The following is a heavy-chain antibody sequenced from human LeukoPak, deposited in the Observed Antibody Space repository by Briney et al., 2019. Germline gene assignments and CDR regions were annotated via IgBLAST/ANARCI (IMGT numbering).Heavy chain of an antibody. CDR2: IRYDGSNK. D-gene: IGHD6-25*01. CDR1: GFTFSSYG. Sequence: GGSLRLSCAASGFTFSSYGMHWVRQAPGKGLGWVAFIRYDGSNKYYADSVKGRFTISRDNSKNTLYLQMNSLRAEDTAVYYCAKERGYAYYYYYMDVWGKGTTVTVSS. V-gene: IGHV3-30*02. J-gene: IGHJ6*03. CDR3: AKERGYAYYYYYMDV.